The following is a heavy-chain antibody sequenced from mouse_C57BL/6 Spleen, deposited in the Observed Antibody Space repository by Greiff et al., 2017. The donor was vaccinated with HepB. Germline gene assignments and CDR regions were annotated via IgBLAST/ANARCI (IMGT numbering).Heavy chain of an antibody. Sequence: QVQLQQSGPELVKPGASVKISCKASGYAFSSSWMNWVKQRPGQGLEWIGNINPSNGGTNYNEKFKSKATLTVDKSSSTAYMQLSSLTSEDSAVYYCARSGQLSYYAMDYWGQGTSVTVSS. CDR3: ARSGQLSYYAMDY. CDR1: GYAFSSSW. D-gene: IGHD3-2*02. J-gene: IGHJ4*01. CDR2: INPSNGGT. V-gene: IGHV1-53*01.